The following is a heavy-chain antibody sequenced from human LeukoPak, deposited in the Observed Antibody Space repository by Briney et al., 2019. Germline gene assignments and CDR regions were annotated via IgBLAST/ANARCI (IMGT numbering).Heavy chain of an antibody. D-gene: IGHD1-1*01. CDR2: INSDGTST. V-gene: IGHV3-74*01. Sequence: GGSLRLSCASSGFTFSSYWMHWVRQAPGKGLVWVSRINSDGTSTSYADSVKGRFTISRDNGKNTLYLQMDSLRAEDTAVYYCARGGETNNWYPGYFDYWGQGALVTVSS. CDR1: GFTFSSYW. J-gene: IGHJ4*02. CDR3: ARGGETNNWYPGYFDY.